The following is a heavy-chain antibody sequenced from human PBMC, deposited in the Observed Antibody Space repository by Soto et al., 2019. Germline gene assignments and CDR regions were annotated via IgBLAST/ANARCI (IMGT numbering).Heavy chain of an antibody. V-gene: IGHV3-11*01. Sequence: KAGGSLRLSCAASGFTFSDYYMSWIRQAPGKGLEWVSYISSSGSTIYYADSVKGRFTISRDNAKNSLYLQMNSLRAEDTAVYYCARGVGYYRYYYMDVWGKGTTVTVSS. CDR3: ARGVGYYRYYYMDV. J-gene: IGHJ6*03. CDR1: GFTFSDYY. D-gene: IGHD3-3*01. CDR2: ISSSGSTI.